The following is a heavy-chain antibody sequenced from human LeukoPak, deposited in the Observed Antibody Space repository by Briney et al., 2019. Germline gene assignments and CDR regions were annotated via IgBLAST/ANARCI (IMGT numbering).Heavy chain of an antibody. V-gene: IGHV3-66*01. J-gene: IGHJ4*02. CDR1: GFTVSSNY. CDR2: IYSGGST. Sequence: GGSLRLSCAASGFTVSSNYMSWVRQAPGKGLEWVSVIYSGGSTYYSDSVKGRFTFSRDNSKNTLYLQMNSLRAEDTAVYYCARIYDSSGYSEXXXFDYWGQGTLVTVSS. D-gene: IGHD3-22*01. CDR3: ARIYDSSGYSEXXXFDY.